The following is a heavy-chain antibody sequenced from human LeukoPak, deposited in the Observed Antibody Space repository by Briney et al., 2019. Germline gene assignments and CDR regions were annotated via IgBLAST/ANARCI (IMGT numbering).Heavy chain of an antibody. CDR1: GYTLTGYC. J-gene: IGHJ5*02. CDR2: FNANSGGT. Sequence: ASVKLSCKASGYTLTGYCMHWVRQAPGQGLEWRVRFNANSGGTNYVQKYQGRVTMTRDTSISTAYMELSRLRSEDTAIYYCARDNSVGDNAWWFDPWRQGTLVTVSS. D-gene: IGHD4-23*01. V-gene: IGHV1-2*02. CDR3: ARDNSVGDNAWWFDP.